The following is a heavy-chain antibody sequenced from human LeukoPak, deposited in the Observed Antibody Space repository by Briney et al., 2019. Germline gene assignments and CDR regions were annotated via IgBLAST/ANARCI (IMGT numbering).Heavy chain of an antibody. Sequence: GGSLRLSCAASGFTFSSYSMNWVRQAPGKGLEWVSYISSSSSSTIYYADSVKGRFTISRDNAKNSLYLQMNSLRDEDTTVYYCTKKGFDYWGQGTLVTVSS. CDR1: GFTFSSYS. CDR2: ISSSSSSTI. CDR3: TKKGFDY. J-gene: IGHJ4*02. V-gene: IGHV3-48*02.